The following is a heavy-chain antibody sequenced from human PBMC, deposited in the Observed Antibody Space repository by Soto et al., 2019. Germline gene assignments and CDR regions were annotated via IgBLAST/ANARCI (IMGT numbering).Heavy chain of an antibody. J-gene: IGHJ5*02. Sequence: SLRLSCAASGFTFSSYAMSWVRQAPGKGLEWVAVISCDGSNKYYADSVKGRFTISRDNSKNTLYLQMNSLRAEDTAVYYCARAMRPYYYDSSGPQAWFDPWGQGTLVTVSS. CDR2: ISCDGSNK. CDR1: GFTFSSYA. CDR3: ARAMRPYYYDSSGPQAWFDP. V-gene: IGHV3-30-3*01. D-gene: IGHD3-22*01.